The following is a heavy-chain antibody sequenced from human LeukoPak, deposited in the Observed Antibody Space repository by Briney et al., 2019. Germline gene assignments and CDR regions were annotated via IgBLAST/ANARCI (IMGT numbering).Heavy chain of an antibody. CDR3: AKSVYGSGNY. D-gene: IGHD3-10*01. Sequence: GGSLRLSCEASGFTFGTYGMSWVRQAPGKGLEWVSSISGGTTYYADSVKGRFTISRDNSKNIVSLQMNSLRAEDTAVYYCAKSVYGSGNYWGQGTLVTVSS. CDR1: GFTFGTYG. CDR2: ISGGTT. V-gene: IGHV3-23*01. J-gene: IGHJ4*02.